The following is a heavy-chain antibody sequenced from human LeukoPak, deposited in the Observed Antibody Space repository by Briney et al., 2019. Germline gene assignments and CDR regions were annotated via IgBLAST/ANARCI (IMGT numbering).Heavy chain of an antibody. CDR2: IYYSGSA. V-gene: IGHV4-39*07. CDR3: ARKPIVGRAWYYFDY. CDR1: GGSVNSGSYY. J-gene: IGHJ4*02. D-gene: IGHD6-19*01. Sequence: SETLSLTCTVSGGSVNSGSYYWCWIRQAPGEGLEWIGNIYYSGSAYYTPSLESRVTMSIDTSKNQFSLKLSSVTAADTAVYYCARKPIVGRAWYYFDYWGQGTLATVSS.